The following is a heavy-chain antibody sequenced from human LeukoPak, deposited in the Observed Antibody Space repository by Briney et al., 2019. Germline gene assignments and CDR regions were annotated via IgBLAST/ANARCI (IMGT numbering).Heavy chain of an antibody. D-gene: IGHD6-6*01. Sequence: GGSLRLSCAASGFTFSSYAMHWVRQAPGKGPEYVSAISSNGGSTYYANSVKGRFTISRDNSKNTLYLQMGSLRAEDMAVYYCARDAAGYSSSPGPFDYWGQGTLVTVSS. V-gene: IGHV3-64*01. CDR2: ISSNGGST. CDR1: GFTFSSYA. J-gene: IGHJ4*02. CDR3: ARDAAGYSSSPGPFDY.